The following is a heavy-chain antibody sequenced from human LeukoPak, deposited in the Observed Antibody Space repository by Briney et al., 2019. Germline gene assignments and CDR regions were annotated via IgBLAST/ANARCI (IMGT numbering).Heavy chain of an antibody. D-gene: IGHD4-11*01. CDR1: GGTFSSYA. V-gene: IGHV1-69*05. J-gene: IGHJ5*02. CDR2: IIPIFGTA. Sequence: SVKVSCKASGGTFSSYAISWVRQAPGQGLEWMGGIIPIFGTANYAQKFQGRVTITTDESTSTAYMELSSLRSEDTAVYYCARDTDSPTVSWFDPWGQGTLVTVSS. CDR3: ARDTDSPTVSWFDP.